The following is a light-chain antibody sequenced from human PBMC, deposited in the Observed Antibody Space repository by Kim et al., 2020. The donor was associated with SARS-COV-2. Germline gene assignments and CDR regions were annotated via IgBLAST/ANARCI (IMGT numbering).Light chain of an antibody. CDR3: QQSNRPWT. V-gene: IGKV1-39*01. J-gene: IGKJ1*01. CDR1: QSISTY. CDR2: AAS. Sequence: DIQMTQSPSSLSASVGDRLTITCRASQSISTYLNWYQQKPGKAPKLLIYAASSLQSGVPSRFSGSGSGTDFTLTVSSLQPEDSATYHCQQSNRPWTFGQGTKVDIK.